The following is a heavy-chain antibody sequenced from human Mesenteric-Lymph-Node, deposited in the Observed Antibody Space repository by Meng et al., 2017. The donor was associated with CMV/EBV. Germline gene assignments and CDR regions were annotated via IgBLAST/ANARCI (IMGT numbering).Heavy chain of an antibody. D-gene: IGHD4-23*01. J-gene: IGHJ4*02. CDR3: ARLQRWLKSEGGFNS. V-gene: IGHV4-34*01. CDR1: GGSFRRDP. CDR2: IHHRGCT. Sequence: QWRVQQGGEALLEPSDTLPLPCAVYGGSFRRDPWSWIRQPPGTVLDWIGEIHHRGCTNYNPSLKRRVPIPADTSKNPFSLKLSSVTAADTAVYYCARLQRWLKSEGGFNSWGQGTLVTVSS.